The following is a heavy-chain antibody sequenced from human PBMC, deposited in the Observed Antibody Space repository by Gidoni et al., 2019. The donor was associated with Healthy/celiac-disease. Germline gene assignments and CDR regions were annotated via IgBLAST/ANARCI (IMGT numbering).Heavy chain of an antibody. CDR3: ARELPEAAGTIDFDS. D-gene: IGHD6-13*01. J-gene: IGHJ4*02. CDR2: ISRSSSFI. Sequence: MNWVRQAPGKGLEWVSSISRSSSFIYYADSVKGRFTISRDNAKNSLYLQMNSLRAEDTAVYYCARELPEAAGTIDFDSWGQGTLVTVSS. V-gene: IGHV3-21*01.